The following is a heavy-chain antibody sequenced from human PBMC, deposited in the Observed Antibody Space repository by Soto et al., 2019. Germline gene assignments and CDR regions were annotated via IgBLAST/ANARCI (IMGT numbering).Heavy chain of an antibody. CDR3: ARGYYDFWSGYYRAPPFDY. Sequence: EVQLLESGGGLVQPGGSLRLSCAASGFTFSSYAMSWVRQAPGKGLEWVSAISGSGGSTYYADSVKGRFTISRDNSKNXVXXQMTSLRAEDTGVYYCARGYYDFWSGYYRAPPFDYWGQGALVTVSS. D-gene: IGHD3-3*01. V-gene: IGHV3-23*01. J-gene: IGHJ4*02. CDR2: ISGSGGST. CDR1: GFTFSSYA.